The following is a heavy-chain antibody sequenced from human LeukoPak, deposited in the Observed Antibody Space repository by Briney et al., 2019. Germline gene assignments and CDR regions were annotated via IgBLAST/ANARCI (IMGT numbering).Heavy chain of an antibody. CDR2: IYPGDSDT. D-gene: IGHD3-10*01. J-gene: IGHJ6*03. Sequence: GESLKISCKGSGYSFTSYWIGWVRQMAGKGLEWMGIIYPGDSDTRYSPSFQGQVTISADKSISTAYLQWSSLKASDTAMYYCARTYGSGSYHYYYYMDVWGKGTTVTVSS. CDR1: GYSFTSYW. V-gene: IGHV5-51*01. CDR3: ARTYGSGSYHYYYYMDV.